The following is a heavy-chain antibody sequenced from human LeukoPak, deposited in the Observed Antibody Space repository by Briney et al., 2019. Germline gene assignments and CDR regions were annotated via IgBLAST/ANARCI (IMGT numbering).Heavy chain of an antibody. J-gene: IGHJ4*02. CDR1: GGSFSAYY. V-gene: IGHV4-34*01. CDR2: INHSGST. D-gene: IGHD5-18*01. CDR3: ASGSGQLWLN. Sequence: KPSETLSLTCAVYGGSFSAYYWSWIRQSPGKGLEWIGEINHSGSTNYNPSLKSRVTISVDTSKNQFSLKLSSVTAADTAVYYCASGSGQLWLNWGQGTLVTVSS.